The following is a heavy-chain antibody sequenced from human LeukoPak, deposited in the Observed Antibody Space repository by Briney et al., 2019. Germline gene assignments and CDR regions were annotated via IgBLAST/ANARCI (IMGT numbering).Heavy chain of an antibody. D-gene: IGHD3-16*02. CDR3: ARDALDGMITFGGVIVMAPVPFDY. Sequence: GASVKASCKASGYTFTGYYMHWVRQAPGQGLEWMGWINPNSGGTNYAQKFQGRVTMTRDTSISTAYMELSRLRSDDTAVYYCARDALDGMITFGGVIVMAPVPFDYWGQGTLVTVSS. CDR1: GYTFTGYY. CDR2: INPNSGGT. J-gene: IGHJ4*02. V-gene: IGHV1-2*02.